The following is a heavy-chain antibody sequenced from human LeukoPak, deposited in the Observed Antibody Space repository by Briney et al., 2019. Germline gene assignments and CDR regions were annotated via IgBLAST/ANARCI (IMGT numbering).Heavy chain of an antibody. Sequence: PSETLSLTCTVSGGSISSYYWSWIRQPAGKGLEWIGRIYTSGSTNYNPSLKSRVTMSVDTPKNQFSLKVSSVTAADTAVYYCARVIYASSGSYYYYMDVWGKGTTVTVSS. CDR3: ARVIYASSGSYYYYMDV. CDR2: IYTSGST. D-gene: IGHD3-22*01. V-gene: IGHV4-4*07. J-gene: IGHJ6*03. CDR1: GGSISSYY.